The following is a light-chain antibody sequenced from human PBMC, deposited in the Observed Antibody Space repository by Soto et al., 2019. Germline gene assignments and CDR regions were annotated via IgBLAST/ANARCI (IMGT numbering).Light chain of an antibody. V-gene: IGKV3-11*01. CDR3: QQRSIWPWT. CDR2: DAS. J-gene: IGKJ1*01. Sequence: EIVLTQSPATLSLSPGERATLSCWASQSVSNYFVWYQQKPGQAPRLLNYDASKRATGIPARFSGSGSGTDFTLSISSLEPEDFAVYYCQQRSIWPWTFGQGTKVDIK. CDR1: QSVSNY.